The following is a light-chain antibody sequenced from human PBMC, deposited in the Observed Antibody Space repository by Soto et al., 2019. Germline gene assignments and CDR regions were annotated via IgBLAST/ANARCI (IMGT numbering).Light chain of an antibody. V-gene: IGLV2-14*01. CDR1: SSDVGGYNY. J-gene: IGLJ1*01. CDR3: SSYTRSSTSYV. CDR2: EVS. Sequence: QSALTQPPSVSGSPGQSITISCTGTSSDVGGYNYVSWYQQHPGKAPKLMIYEVSNRPSRVSNRFSGSKSGNTASLTISGLQAEDEADYYCSSYTRSSTSYVFGTGTKVTVL.